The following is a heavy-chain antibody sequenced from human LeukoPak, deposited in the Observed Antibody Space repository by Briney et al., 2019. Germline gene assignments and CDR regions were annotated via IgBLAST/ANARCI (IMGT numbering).Heavy chain of an antibody. J-gene: IGHJ4*02. Sequence: ASVKVSCKASGYTFTNYDINWVRKAAGQGPEWMGWMNPNSGDTDYVEKFRGRVTMTRDTSMNTAYMELSSLRSDDTAVYYCTRSGFGGGVHFDYWGQGTPVTVSS. CDR2: MNPNSGDT. V-gene: IGHV1-8*01. D-gene: IGHD3-16*01. CDR1: GYTFTNYD. CDR3: TRSGFGGGVHFDY.